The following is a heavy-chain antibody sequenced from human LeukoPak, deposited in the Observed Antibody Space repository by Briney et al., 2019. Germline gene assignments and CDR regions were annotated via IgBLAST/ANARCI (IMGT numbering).Heavy chain of an antibody. J-gene: IGHJ5*02. Sequence: SVKVSCKASGGTFSSYAISWVRQAPGQGLEWMGRIIPILGIANYAQKFQGRVTITADKSTSTAYMELSSLRSEDTAVYYCARGRTTYYYDSSGYKFDPWGQGTLVTVSS. CDR3: ARGRTTYYYDSSGYKFDP. CDR1: GGTFSSYA. CDR2: IIPILGIA. D-gene: IGHD3-22*01. V-gene: IGHV1-69*04.